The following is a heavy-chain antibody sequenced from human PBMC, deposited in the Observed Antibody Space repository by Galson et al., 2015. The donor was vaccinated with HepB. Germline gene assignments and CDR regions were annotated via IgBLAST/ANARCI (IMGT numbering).Heavy chain of an antibody. J-gene: IGHJ6*02. CDR2: ISYDGSNK. V-gene: IGHV3-30*18. CDR1: GFTFSSYG. Sequence: SLRLSCAASGFTFSSYGMHWVRQAPGKGLEWVAVISYDGSNKYYADSVKGRFTIPRDNSKNTLYLQMNSLRAEDTAVYYCAKELYCSSTSCYTIEENYYYYGMVDWGQGTTVTVSS. D-gene: IGHD2-2*02. CDR3: AKELYCSSTSCYTIEENYYYYGMVD.